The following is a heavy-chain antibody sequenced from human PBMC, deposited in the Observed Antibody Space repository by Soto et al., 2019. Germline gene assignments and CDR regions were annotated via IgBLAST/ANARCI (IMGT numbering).Heavy chain of an antibody. J-gene: IGHJ6*03. D-gene: IGHD5-12*01. CDR1: GFTFRNYA. V-gene: IGHV3-23*01. Sequence: PGGSLRLSCAASGFTFRNYAMTWVRQGPGKGLEWVSVISGSGGSTYYADSVKGRFTISRDNSENTLYLQMNSLRAEDTAVYYCAKRIVATTLYYYMDVWGKGTMVTVYS. CDR3: AKRIVATTLYYYMDV. CDR2: ISGSGGST.